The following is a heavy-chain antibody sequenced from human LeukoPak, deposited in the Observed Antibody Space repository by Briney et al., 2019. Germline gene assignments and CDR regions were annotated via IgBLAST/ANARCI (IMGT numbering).Heavy chain of an antibody. J-gene: IGHJ6*03. V-gene: IGHV1-8*03. CDR2: TNPNSGNT. CDR3: ARWVNYYYYYYMDV. Sequence: ASVKVSCKASGSTFTSYDINWVRQATGQGLEWMGWTNPNSGNTGYAQKFQGRVTITRNTSISTAYMELSSLRSEDTAVYYCARWVNYYYYYYMDVWGKGTTVTVSS. CDR1: GSTFTSYD. D-gene: IGHD4-23*01.